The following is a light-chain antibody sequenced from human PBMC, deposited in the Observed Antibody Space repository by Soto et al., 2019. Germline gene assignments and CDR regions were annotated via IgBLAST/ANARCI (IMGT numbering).Light chain of an antibody. CDR3: QQRFNWPPIT. V-gene: IGKV3-11*01. J-gene: IGKJ5*01. Sequence: ETVLTQSPATLSLSPGERATLSCRASQSVSSYLAWYQQKPGQAPRLLIYDASNKATGIPARFSGSGSGTDFTLTISSLEPEDFAVYYCQQRFNWPPITFGQGKRLEIK. CDR2: DAS. CDR1: QSVSSY.